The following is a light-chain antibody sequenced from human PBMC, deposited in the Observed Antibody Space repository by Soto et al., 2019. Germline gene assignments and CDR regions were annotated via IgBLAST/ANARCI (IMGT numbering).Light chain of an antibody. CDR3: QQYGSSPPIT. Sequence: EIVLTQSPDTLSLSPGERATLSCRASQSVSSSYLAWYQQKPGQAPRLLIYGASRRATGIPDRFSGSGSGTDFTLTISRLEPEDFAVYYCQQYGSSPPITFGPGTTVDIK. J-gene: IGKJ3*01. V-gene: IGKV3-20*01. CDR1: QSVSSSY. CDR2: GAS.